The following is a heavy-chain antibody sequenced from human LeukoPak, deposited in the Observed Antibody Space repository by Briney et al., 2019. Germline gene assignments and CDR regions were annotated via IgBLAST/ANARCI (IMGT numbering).Heavy chain of an antibody. Sequence: ASVKGSCKASGYTFTSYGFNWVRQAPGQGLEWMGWISAYNGNTNYAQKFQVRVTMTSDTFTSTAYMELRSLRSDDTAVYYCARGPYCGGDCASSDSFDVWGQGTMVSVSS. J-gene: IGHJ3*01. CDR3: ARGPYCGGDCASSDSFDV. CDR2: ISAYNGNT. V-gene: IGHV1-18*01. D-gene: IGHD2-21*02. CDR1: GYTFTSYG.